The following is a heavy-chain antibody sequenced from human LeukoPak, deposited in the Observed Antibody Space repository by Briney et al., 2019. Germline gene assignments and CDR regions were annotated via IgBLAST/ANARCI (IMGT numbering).Heavy chain of an antibody. J-gene: IGHJ6*02. V-gene: IGHV1-18*01. D-gene: IGHD3-9*01. CDR1: GYTFTSYG. CDR2: ISAYNGNT. Sequence: ASVKLSCKASGYTFTSYGISWVRQAPGQGLERMGWISAYNGNTNYAQKLQGRVTMTTDTSTSTAYMELRSLRSDDTAVYYCARRTLVIIPRYYYYGMDVWGQGTTVTVSS. CDR3: ARRTLVIIPRYYYYGMDV.